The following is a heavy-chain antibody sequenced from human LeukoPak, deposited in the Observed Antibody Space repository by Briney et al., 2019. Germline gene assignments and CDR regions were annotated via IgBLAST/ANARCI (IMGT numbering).Heavy chain of an antibody. Sequence: PGGSLRLSCAASGFTFSSYSMNWVRQAPGKGLEWVSSISSSSSYIYYADSVKGRFTISRDNAKNSLYLQMNSPRAEDTAVYYCARGVLRLGELSRFYLDYWGQGTLVTVSS. CDR3: ARGVLRLGELSRFYLDY. D-gene: IGHD3-16*02. V-gene: IGHV3-21*01. CDR2: ISSSSSYI. CDR1: GFTFSSYS. J-gene: IGHJ4*02.